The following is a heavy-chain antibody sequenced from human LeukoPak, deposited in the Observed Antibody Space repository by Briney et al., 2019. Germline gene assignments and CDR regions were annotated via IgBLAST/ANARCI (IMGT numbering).Heavy chain of an antibody. CDR1: GYTFTGYY. Sequence: ASVKVSCKASGYTFTGYYMHWVRQAPGQGLEWMGWINPNSGGTNYAQKFQGRVTMTSDTSISTAYMELSRLRSDTTAVDYCARPRKIGVYYFYMDVWGKGTTVTVSS. V-gene: IGHV1-2*02. D-gene: IGHD1-14*01. CDR2: INPNSGGT. CDR3: ARPRKIGVYYFYMDV. J-gene: IGHJ6*03.